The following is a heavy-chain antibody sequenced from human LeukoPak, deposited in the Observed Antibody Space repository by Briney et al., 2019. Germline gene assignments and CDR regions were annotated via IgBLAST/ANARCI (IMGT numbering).Heavy chain of an antibody. D-gene: IGHD6-19*01. CDR1: GFTFSSYG. J-gene: IGHJ5*02. CDR3: AKDRARQWLVGWFDP. V-gene: IGHV3-30*18. CDR2: ISYDGSNK. Sequence: GGSLRLSCAASGFTFSSYGMHWVRQAPGKGLEWVAVISYDGSNKYYADSVKGRFTISRDNSKNTLYLQMNSLRAEGTAVYYCAKDRARQWLVGWFDPWGQGTLVTVSS.